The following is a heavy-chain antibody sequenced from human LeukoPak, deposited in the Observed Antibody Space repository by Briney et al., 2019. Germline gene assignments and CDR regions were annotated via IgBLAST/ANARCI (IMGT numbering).Heavy chain of an antibody. J-gene: IGHJ6*02. D-gene: IGHD3-10*01. CDR1: GLTFSSYG. CDR3: ARELLWFGDYYYGMDV. CDR2: IWYDGRNK. Sequence: GGSLRLSCAASGLTFSSYGMHWVRQAPGKGLEWVAVIWYDGRNKYYADSVKGRFTISRDNSKNTLYLQMNSLRAEDTAVYYCARELLWFGDYYYGMDVWGQGTTVTVSS. V-gene: IGHV3-33*01.